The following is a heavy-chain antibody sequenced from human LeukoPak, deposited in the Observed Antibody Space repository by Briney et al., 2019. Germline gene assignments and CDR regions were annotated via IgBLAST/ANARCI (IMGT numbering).Heavy chain of an antibody. CDR3: ARGRDGSQSPIDY. Sequence: GGSLRLSCAASGFTFSNYNMNWVRQAPGKGLEWVSSTSSSSSYIYYADSLRGRFTISRDNAENSLYLQMISLRAEDTAVYYCARGRDGSQSPIDYWGQGTLVTVSS. D-gene: IGHD5-24*01. J-gene: IGHJ4*02. V-gene: IGHV3-21*01. CDR2: TSSSSSYI. CDR1: GFTFSNYN.